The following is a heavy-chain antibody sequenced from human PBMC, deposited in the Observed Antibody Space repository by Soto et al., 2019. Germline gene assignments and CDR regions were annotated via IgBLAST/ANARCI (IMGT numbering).Heavy chain of an antibody. V-gene: IGHV4-59*01. CDR3: TRVGARSCSGATCPMAY. CDR2: IYYSGST. D-gene: IGHD2-15*01. J-gene: IGHJ4*02. CDR1: GGSISSYY. Sequence: SETLSLTCTVSGGSISSYYWSWIRQPPGKGLEWIGYIYYSGSTNYNPSLKSRVTISVDTSKNQFSLKLSSVTAADTAVYYCTRVGARSCSGATCPMAYWGQGALVTVS.